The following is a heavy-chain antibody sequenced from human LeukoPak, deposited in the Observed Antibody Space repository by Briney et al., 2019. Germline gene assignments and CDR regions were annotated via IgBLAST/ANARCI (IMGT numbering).Heavy chain of an antibody. CDR1: GGSISSYY. V-gene: IGHV4-4*07. CDR2: IYTSGST. J-gene: IGHJ4*02. D-gene: IGHD3-22*01. CDR3: ARDQWGYYDSSGYYYFDY. Sequence: PSETLSLTCTVSGGSISSYYWSWIRQPAGKGLEWIGRIYTSGSTNHNPSLKSRVTMSVDTSKNQFSLKLSSVTAADTAVYYCARDQWGYYDSSGYYYFDYWGQGTLVTVSS.